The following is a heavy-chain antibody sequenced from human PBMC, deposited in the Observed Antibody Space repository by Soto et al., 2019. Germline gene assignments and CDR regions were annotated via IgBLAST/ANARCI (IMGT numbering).Heavy chain of an antibody. J-gene: IGHJ4*02. CDR3: ARGEVPPYMTTVTSPDY. Sequence: ASVKVSCXASGYTFTSYAMHWVRQAPGQRLEWMGWINAGNGNTKYSQKFQGRVTITRDTSASTAYMELSSLRSEDTAVYYCARGEVPPYMTTVTSPDYWGQGTLVTVS. D-gene: IGHD4-17*01. V-gene: IGHV1-3*01. CDR1: GYTFTSYA. CDR2: INAGNGNT.